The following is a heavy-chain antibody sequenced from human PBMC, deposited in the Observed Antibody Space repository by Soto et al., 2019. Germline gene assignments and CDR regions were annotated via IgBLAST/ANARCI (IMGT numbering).Heavy chain of an antibody. D-gene: IGHD3-22*01. CDR1: GFTFSTYP. Sequence: PGGSLRLSCAASGFTFSTYPMHWVRQAPGKGLEWVALISHDGSNKYYADSVKGRFTISRDNSQNTLYLQMNSLRAEDTAVYYCTTVNPYISDSRGHCYWGQGTLVTVSS. CDR3: TTVNPYISDSRGHCY. V-gene: IGHV3-30-3*01. CDR2: ISHDGSNK. J-gene: IGHJ4*02.